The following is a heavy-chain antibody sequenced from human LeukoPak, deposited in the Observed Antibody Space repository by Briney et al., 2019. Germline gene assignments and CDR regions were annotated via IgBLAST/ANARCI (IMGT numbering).Heavy chain of an antibody. V-gene: IGHV3-21*01. CDR1: GVTFSSYS. D-gene: IGHD6-19*01. J-gene: IGHJ6*03. Sequence: PGGSLRLSCAASGVTFSSYSMNWVRQAPGKGLEWVSSISSSSSYIYYADSVKGRFTIYRDNAKNSLYLQMNSLRAEDTAVYYCARDLAVAGTDGYYYYYMDVWGKGTTVTVSS. CDR3: ARDLAVAGTDGYYYYYMDV. CDR2: ISSSSSYI.